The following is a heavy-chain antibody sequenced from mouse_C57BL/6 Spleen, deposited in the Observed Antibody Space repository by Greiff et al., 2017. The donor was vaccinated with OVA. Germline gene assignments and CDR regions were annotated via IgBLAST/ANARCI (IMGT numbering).Heavy chain of an antibody. CDR3: ARGHYDYGEIDY. CDR1: GFTFSDYY. CDR2: INYDGSST. V-gene: IGHV5-16*01. J-gene: IGHJ2*01. Sequence: EVHLVESEGGLVQPGSSMKLSCTASGFTFSDYYMAWVRQVPEKGLEWVANINYDGSSTYYLDSVKSRFIISRDNAKNILDLQMSSRKSDDTATYSCARGHYDYGEIDYWGQGTTLTVSS. D-gene: IGHD2-4*01.